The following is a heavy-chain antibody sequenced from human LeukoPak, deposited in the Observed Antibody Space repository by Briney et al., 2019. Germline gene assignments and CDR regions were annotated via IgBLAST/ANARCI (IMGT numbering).Heavy chain of an antibody. CDR1: GYTFTGYY. Sequence: GASEKVSCKASGYTFTGYYMHWVRQAPGQGLEWMGRINPNSGGTNYAQKFQGWVTMTRDTSISTAYMELSRLRSDDTAVYYCARAPGYSSSWYDYWGQGTLVTVSS. D-gene: IGHD6-13*01. CDR3: ARAPGYSSSWYDY. J-gene: IGHJ4*02. V-gene: IGHV1-2*04. CDR2: INPNSGGT.